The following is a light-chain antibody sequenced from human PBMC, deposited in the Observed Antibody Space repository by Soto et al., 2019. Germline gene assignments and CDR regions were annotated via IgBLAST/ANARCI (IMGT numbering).Light chain of an antibody. Sequence: DIQLTQSPSFLSASVGGRVTITCRASQAISSHLAWYQQKPGKAPNLLIYGASTLQSGVPSRFSGSGSGTEFTLTISSLQPDDFGSYYCQQYKSYPWTFGHGTKVDIK. CDR3: QQYKSYPWT. J-gene: IGKJ1*01. CDR2: GAS. V-gene: IGKV1-9*01. CDR1: QAISSH.